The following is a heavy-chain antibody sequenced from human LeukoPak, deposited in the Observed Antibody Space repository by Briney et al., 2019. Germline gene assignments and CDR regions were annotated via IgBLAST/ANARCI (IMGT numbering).Heavy chain of an antibody. V-gene: IGHV3-30*02. D-gene: IGHD2-21*02. Sequence: GGSLRLSCAASGFTFSSSWVHWVRQAPGKGLEWVAFIRYDGSNKYYADSVKGRFTISRDNSKNTLYLQMNSLRAEDTAVYYCAKEKYVVVTPFDYWGQGTLVTVSS. CDR1: GFTFSSSW. CDR2: IRYDGSNK. CDR3: AKEKYVVVTPFDY. J-gene: IGHJ4*02.